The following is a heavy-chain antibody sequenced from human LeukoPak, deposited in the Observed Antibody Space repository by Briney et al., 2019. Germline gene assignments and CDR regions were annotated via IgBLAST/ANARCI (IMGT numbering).Heavy chain of an antibody. Sequence: GGSLRLSCAATGFTFTSYGMSWVRQAPGKGLERVSSISSSGGSTFYADSVKGRFTISKDISENTLYLQMNSLRAEDTAVYYCAREKWEPREAFDYWGQGTLVTVSS. CDR1: GFTFTSYG. V-gene: IGHV3-23*01. CDR3: AREKWEPREAFDY. CDR2: ISSSGGST. J-gene: IGHJ4*02. D-gene: IGHD1-26*01.